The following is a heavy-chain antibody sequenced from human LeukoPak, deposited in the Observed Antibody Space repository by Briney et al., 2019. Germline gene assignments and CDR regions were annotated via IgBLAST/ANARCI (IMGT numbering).Heavy chain of an antibody. V-gene: IGHV4-39*01. CDR2: MYYSEDT. CDR3: VRYRSGWYRYDY. CDR1: VDSISCSTYS. Sequence: SETLSLTCTVSVDSISCSTYSWGWVRQPPGKGLEWIGYMYYSEDTYYNPSLKSRVTISLDTSNIQFSLKLSSVTAADAAVYYCVRYRSGWYRYDYWGQGTLVTVSS. J-gene: IGHJ4*02. D-gene: IGHD6-19*01.